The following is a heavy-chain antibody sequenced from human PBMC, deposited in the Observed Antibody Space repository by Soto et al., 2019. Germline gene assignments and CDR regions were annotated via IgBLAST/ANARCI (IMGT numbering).Heavy chain of an antibody. Sequence: QIQLVQSGPEMRKPGASVKVSCKTSGYTFTNNDVCWVRQTPGQGLEWMGWISPYSGKTNYARKFQGRVTMTADTSTSTVYMELWGLTSDDTAVYYCAREGLLLLPDYWGQGTLVTVSS. CDR2: ISPYSGKT. D-gene: IGHD3-22*01. J-gene: IGHJ4*02. V-gene: IGHV1-18*01. CDR3: AREGLLLLPDY. CDR1: GYTFTNND.